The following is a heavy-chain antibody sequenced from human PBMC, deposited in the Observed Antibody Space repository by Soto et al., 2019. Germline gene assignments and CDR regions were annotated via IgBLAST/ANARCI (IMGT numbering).Heavy chain of an antibody. CDR2: INAGNGNT. CDR3: ARDTNDFWSGYRSYYYGMDV. J-gene: IGHJ6*02. V-gene: IGHV1-3*01. D-gene: IGHD3-3*01. CDR1: GYTFTSYA. Sequence: EASVKVSCKASGYTFTSYAMHWVRQAPGQRLEWMGWINAGNGNTKYSQKFQGRVTITRDTSASTAYMELSSLRSEDTAVYYCARDTNDFWSGYRSYYYGMDVWGQGTTVTVSS.